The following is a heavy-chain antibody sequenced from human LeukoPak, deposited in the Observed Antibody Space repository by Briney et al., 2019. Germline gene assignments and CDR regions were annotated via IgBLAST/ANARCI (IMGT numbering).Heavy chain of an antibody. CDR3: AKDRNYSSGYYFDY. J-gene: IGHJ4*02. D-gene: IGHD3-22*01. Sequence: GGSLRLSCAASGFTFDDYAMHWVRQAPGKGLEWVSGISWNSGSIGYADSVKGRFTISRDNAKNSLYLQMNSLRAEDTALYYCAKDRNYSSGYYFDYWGQGTLVTVSS. CDR1: GFTFDDYA. V-gene: IGHV3-9*01. CDR2: ISWNSGSI.